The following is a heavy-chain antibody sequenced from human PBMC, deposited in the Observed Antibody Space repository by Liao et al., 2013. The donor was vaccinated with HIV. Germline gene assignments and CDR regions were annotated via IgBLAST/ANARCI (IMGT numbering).Heavy chain of an antibody. D-gene: IGHD3-10*01. V-gene: IGHV4-34*01. CDR3: ARGGVRGVYHYWYMDV. CDR2: VNHSGST. Sequence: QVQLQQWGAGLLKPSETLSLTCAVYGVSFSDYYWSWIRQPPREGAWSGLGKVNHSGSTNYNPSLESRVTISVDTSKKQFSLKVTSVTAADTAVYYCARGGVRGVYHYWYMDVWGKGITVTVSS. J-gene: IGHJ6*03. CDR1: GVSFSDYY.